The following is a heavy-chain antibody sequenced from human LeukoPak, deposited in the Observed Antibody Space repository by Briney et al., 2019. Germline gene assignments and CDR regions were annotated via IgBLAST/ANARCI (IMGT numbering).Heavy chain of an antibody. CDR2: IYYSGST. CDR1: GGSISSYY. CDR3: ARAPCARYYYGMDV. J-gene: IGHJ6*02. V-gene: IGHV4-59*08. Sequence: SETLSLTCTVSGGSISSYYWSWIRQPPGKGLEWIGYIYYSGSTYYNPSLKSRVTISVDTSKNQFSLKLSSVTAADTAVYYCARAPCARYYYGMDVWGQGTTVTVSS.